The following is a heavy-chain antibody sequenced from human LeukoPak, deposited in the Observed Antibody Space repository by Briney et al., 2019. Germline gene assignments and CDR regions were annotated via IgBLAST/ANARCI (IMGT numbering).Heavy chain of an antibody. D-gene: IGHD5-12*01. J-gene: IGHJ4*02. V-gene: IGHV1-2*02. CDR2: INPNSGGT. CDR1: GYTFTGYY. Sequence: GASVKVSCKASGYTFTGYYMHWGRQAPGQGLEWMGWINPNSGGTNYAQKFQGRVTMTRDTSISTAYMELNSLRSDDTAVYYCARVPGYSGYDLAWDYWGQGTLVTVSS. CDR3: ARVPGYSGYDLAWDY.